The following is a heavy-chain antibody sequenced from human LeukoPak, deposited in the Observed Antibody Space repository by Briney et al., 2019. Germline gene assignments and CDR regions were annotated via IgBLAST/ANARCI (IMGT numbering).Heavy chain of an antibody. V-gene: IGHV4-31*03. CDR2: IYYTGSA. Sequence: SQTLSLTCTVSGGSISSGGYYWNWIRQHPGKGLEWIGYIYYTGSAYYNPSLKSRITISLDTSKNQFSLKLNSVTAADTAVYYCARAGDKYGSDAIAIWGQGAMVTVSS. CDR3: ARAGDKYGSDAIAI. J-gene: IGHJ3*02. CDR1: GGSISSGGYY. D-gene: IGHD3-10*01.